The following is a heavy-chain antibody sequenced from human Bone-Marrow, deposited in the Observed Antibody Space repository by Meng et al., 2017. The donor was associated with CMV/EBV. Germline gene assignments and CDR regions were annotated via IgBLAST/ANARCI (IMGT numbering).Heavy chain of an antibody. D-gene: IGHD6-13*01. CDR1: GFTFSGSA. CDR2: ISGGGGST. Sequence: GESLKISCAASGFTFSGSAMSRVRQAPGKGLEWVSTISGGGGSTYSADSVKGRFTISRDSSKNTVYLQMNTLRAEDTAIYYCAKDRSSSFYYFDYWGQGTLFTVSS. CDR3: AKDRSSSFYYFDY. J-gene: IGHJ4*02. V-gene: IGHV3-23*01.